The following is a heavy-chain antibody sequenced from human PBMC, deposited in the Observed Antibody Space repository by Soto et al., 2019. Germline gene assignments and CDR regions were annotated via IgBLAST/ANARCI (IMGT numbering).Heavy chain of an antibody. CDR2: IWYDGSNK. J-gene: IGHJ6*02. CDR1: GFAFSSYG. Sequence: PGGSLRLSCAASGFAFSSYGMHWVRQAPGKGLEWVAVIWYDGSNKYYADSVKGRFTISRDNSKNTLYLQMNSLRAEDTAVYYCASNYYGSGSYIIYYGMDVWGQGNTGTV. CDR3: ASNYYGSGSYIIYYGMDV. D-gene: IGHD3-10*01. V-gene: IGHV3-33*01.